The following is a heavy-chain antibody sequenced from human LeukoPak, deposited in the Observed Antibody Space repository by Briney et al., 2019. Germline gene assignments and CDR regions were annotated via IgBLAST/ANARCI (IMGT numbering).Heavy chain of an antibody. Sequence: SETLSLTCTVSGYSISSSYYWGWIRQPPGKGLEWIGSIYYSGSTYYNPSLKSRVTISVDTSKNQFSLKLSSVTAADTAVYYCARHTVGYPYYFDYWGQGTLVTVSS. CDR1: GYSISSSYY. CDR3: ARHTVGYPYYFDY. J-gene: IGHJ4*02. V-gene: IGHV4-39*01. CDR2: IYYSGST. D-gene: IGHD4-17*01.